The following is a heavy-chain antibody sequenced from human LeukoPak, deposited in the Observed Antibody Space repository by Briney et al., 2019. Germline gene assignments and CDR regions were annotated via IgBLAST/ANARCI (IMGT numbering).Heavy chain of an antibody. J-gene: IGHJ4*02. D-gene: IGHD6-13*01. Sequence: ASVKVSCKASGYTFTADYLHWVRQAPGQGLEWMGWINPNTGGTNYAQKFQGRVTMTRDTSISTAYMELSSLRSDDTAVYYCARGLAQAGILGVFDYWGQGTLVTVSS. CDR3: ARGLAQAGILGVFDY. V-gene: IGHV1-2*02. CDR2: INPNTGGT. CDR1: GYTFTADY.